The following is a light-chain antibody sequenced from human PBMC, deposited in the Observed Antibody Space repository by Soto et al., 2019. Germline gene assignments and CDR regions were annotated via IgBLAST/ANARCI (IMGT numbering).Light chain of an antibody. Sequence: QLVLTQSPSDSASLGASVKLTCTLSSGHSNYAIAWHQQQPEKGPRYLMRVNSDGSHTKGDGIPDRFSGPSSGAERYLTISSLQSEDEADYYCQTWGTGIRVVFGGGTKLTVL. CDR2: VNSDGSH. CDR3: QTWGTGIRVV. CDR1: SGHSNYA. J-gene: IGLJ2*01. V-gene: IGLV4-69*02.